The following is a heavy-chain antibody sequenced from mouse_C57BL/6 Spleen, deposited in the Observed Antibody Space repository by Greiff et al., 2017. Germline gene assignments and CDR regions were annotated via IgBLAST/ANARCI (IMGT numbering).Heavy chain of an antibody. J-gene: IGHJ4*01. Sequence: DVQLVESGAGLVKPGGSLKLSCAASGFTFSDYGMHWVRQAPEKGLEWVAYISSGSSTIYYADTVKGRFTISRDNAKNTLFLQMTSLRSEDTAMYYCARPGWFDAMDYWGQGTSVTVSS. V-gene: IGHV5-17*01. CDR1: GFTFSDYG. D-gene: IGHD2-3*01. CDR2: ISSGSSTI. CDR3: ARPGWFDAMDY.